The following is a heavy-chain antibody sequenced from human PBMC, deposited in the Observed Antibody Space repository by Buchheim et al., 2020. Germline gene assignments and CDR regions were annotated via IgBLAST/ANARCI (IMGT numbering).Heavy chain of an antibody. Sequence: QVQLVESGGGVVQPGRSLRLSCAASGFTFSSYAMHWVRQAPGKGLEWVAVISYDGSNKYYADSVKGRFTISRDNSKNTLYLQMNSRRAEDTAVYYCAREVVPAAISYYYYYGMDVWGQGTT. V-gene: IGHV3-30*04. CDR1: GFTFSSYA. D-gene: IGHD2-2*01. J-gene: IGHJ6*02. CDR3: AREVVPAAISYYYYYGMDV. CDR2: ISYDGSNK.